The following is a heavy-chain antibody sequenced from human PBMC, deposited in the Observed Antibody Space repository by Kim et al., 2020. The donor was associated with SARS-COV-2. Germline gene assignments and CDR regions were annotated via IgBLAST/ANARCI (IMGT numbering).Heavy chain of an antibody. D-gene: IGHD3-9*01. CDR3: ARQEVLRYFDWLSGWGGMDV. Sequence: SETLSLTCTVSGGSISSSSYYWGWIRQPPGKGLEWIGSIYYSGSTYYNPSLKSRVTISVDTSKNQFSLKLSSVTAADTAVYYCARQEVLRYFDWLSGWGGMDVWGQGTTVTVSS. CDR1: GGSISSSSYY. CDR2: IYYSGST. J-gene: IGHJ6*02. V-gene: IGHV4-39*01.